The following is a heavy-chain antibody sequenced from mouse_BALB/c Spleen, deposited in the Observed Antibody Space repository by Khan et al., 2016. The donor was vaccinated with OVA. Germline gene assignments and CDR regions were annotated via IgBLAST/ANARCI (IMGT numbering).Heavy chain of an antibody. D-gene: IGHD6-1*01. Sequence: QIQLVQSGAELMGPGASVKLSCKTSGYIFTSYWIHWVKQRSGQGLEWIARIYPGTDNTYYNEKFKDKATLTADKSSTTAYMQLSSLKSEDSAVYFCAREEPLYYFDYWGQGTTLTVSS. J-gene: IGHJ2*01. CDR3: AREEPLYYFDY. V-gene: IGHV1-76*01. CDR2: IYPGTDNT. CDR1: GYIFTSYW.